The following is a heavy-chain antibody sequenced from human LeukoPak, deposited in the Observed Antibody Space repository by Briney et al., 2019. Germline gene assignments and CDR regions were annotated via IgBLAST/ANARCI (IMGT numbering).Heavy chain of an antibody. CDR1: GFTVSTKY. Sequence: GGSLRLSCAASGFTVSTKYMNWVRQAPGKGLEWVSIIYSGATTYYADSVKGRFTISRDTSRNTLSLQMNSLRAEDTAVYFCARVGDHFHWNLDLWGRGTLVSVSS. CDR2: IYSGATT. V-gene: IGHV3-53*01. D-gene: IGHD3-3*02. J-gene: IGHJ2*01. CDR3: ARVGDHFHWNLDL.